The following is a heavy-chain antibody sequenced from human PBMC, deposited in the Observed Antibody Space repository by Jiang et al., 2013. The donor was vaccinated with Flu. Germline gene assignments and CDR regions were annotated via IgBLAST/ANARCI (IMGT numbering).Heavy chain of an antibody. CDR2: IYYSGIT. D-gene: IGHD3-3*01. CDR1: GDSVNSGSSY. Sequence: GLVKPSQTLSLTCSVTGDSVNSGSSYWNWIRQHPGKGLEWIGNIYYSGITFYNPSLSGRPTISEDTSRNQFSLSLSDVTTADTAVYYCARSSIFGVLIGAFDSWGQGTLVTVSS. CDR3: ARSSIFGVLIGAFDS. J-gene: IGHJ4*02. V-gene: IGHV4-31*03.